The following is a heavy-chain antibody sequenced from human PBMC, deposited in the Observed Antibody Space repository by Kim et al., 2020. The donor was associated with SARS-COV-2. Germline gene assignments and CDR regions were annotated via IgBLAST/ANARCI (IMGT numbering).Heavy chain of an antibody. V-gene: IGHV1-18*04. D-gene: IGHD2-15*01. CDR2: ISAYNGNT. Sequence: ASVKVSCKASGYTFNNYGISWVRQAPGQGLEWMAWISAYNGNTNYAQKFKGRVTMTTDASTSTAYMELRSLRSDDTAVYYCARDGYCSGGSCPRGSGWFDPWGQGTLVIVSS. J-gene: IGHJ5*02. CDR1: GYTFNNYG. CDR3: ARDGYCSGGSCPRGSGWFDP.